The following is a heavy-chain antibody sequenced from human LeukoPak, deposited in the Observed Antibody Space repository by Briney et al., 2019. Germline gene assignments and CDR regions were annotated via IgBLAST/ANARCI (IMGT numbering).Heavy chain of an antibody. CDR1: GYTFTGYY. V-gene: IGHV1-2*02. CDR3: ARDRGSGYFIVVTIFYFDY. CDR2: INPHSGGT. D-gene: IGHD5-12*01. J-gene: IGHJ4*02. Sequence: ASVKVSCKASGYTFTGYYMHWVRQAPGQGLEWMGWINPHSGGTNYAQKFQGGVTMTRDTSITTAYMELSSLRSDDTAVYYCARDRGSGYFIVVTIFYFDYWGQGTLVTVSS.